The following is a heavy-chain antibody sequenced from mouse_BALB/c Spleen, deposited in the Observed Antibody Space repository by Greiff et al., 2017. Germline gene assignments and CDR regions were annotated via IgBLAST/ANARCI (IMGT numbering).Heavy chain of an antibody. D-gene: IGHD1-1*02. CDR1: GFTFSSYA. V-gene: IGHV5-9-3*01. Sequence: EVQVVESGGGLVQPGGSMKLSCAASGFTFSSYAMSWVRQTPEKRLEWVATISSGGSYTYYPDSVKGRFTISRDNAKNTLYLKMSSLRSEDTAMFYCAREGKVGYYYAMDYWGQGTSVTVSS. CDR3: AREGKVGYYYAMDY. J-gene: IGHJ4*01. CDR2: ISSGGSYT.